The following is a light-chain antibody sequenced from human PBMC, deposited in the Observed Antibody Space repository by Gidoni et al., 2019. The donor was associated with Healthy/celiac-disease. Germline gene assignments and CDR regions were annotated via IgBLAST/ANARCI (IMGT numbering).Light chain of an antibody. J-gene: IGKJ1*01. CDR2: VAS. Sequence: EKVLTQSPATLSVSPGERATLSCRASQSVSRNLAWYQQKPGQAPRLSIYVASTWATGIPARFRGSGSGTEFTLTISSLQSEDFAVYYCQQYNNWPRTFGQGTKVEIK. CDR1: QSVSRN. V-gene: IGKV3-15*01. CDR3: QQYNNWPRT.